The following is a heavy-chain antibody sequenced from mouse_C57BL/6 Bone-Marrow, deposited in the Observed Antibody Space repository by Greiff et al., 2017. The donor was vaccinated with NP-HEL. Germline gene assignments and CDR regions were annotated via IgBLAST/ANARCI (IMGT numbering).Heavy chain of an antibody. J-gene: IGHJ3*01. CDR1: GFTFSDFY. CDR3: ARDALVDSSGYGFAY. Sequence: EVNVVESGGGLVQSGRSLRLSCATSGFTFSDFYMEWVRQAPGKGLEWIAASRNKANDYTTEYSASVKGRFIVSRDTSQSILYLQMNALRAEDTAIYYCARDALVDSSGYGFAYWGQGTLVTVSA. V-gene: IGHV7-1*01. D-gene: IGHD3-2*02. CDR2: SRNKANDYTT.